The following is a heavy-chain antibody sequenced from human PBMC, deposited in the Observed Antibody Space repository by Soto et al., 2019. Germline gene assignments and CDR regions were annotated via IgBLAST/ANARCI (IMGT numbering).Heavy chain of an antibody. V-gene: IGHV5-10-1*01. CDR1: GYSFTIYW. CDR3: ARPXDGSGSYPYYYYYGMDV. J-gene: IGHJ6*02. CDR2: IDPSDSYT. D-gene: IGHD3-10*01. Sequence: VQSLKIAGTGSGYSFTIYWISWVRQMPGKGLEWMGRIDPSDSYTNYSPSFQGHVTISADKSISTAYLQWSSLKASDTAMYYCARPXDGSGSYPYYYYYGMDVWGQGTTVSASS.